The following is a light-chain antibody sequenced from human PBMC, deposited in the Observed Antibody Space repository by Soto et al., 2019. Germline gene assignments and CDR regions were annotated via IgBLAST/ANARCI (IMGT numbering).Light chain of an antibody. CDR2: DAS. Sequence: EIVMTQSPATLSVSPGERATLSCRASQSVSSNLACYQQKPGQAPRLLLYDASTRATAIQTRISGSWSGAECIPTISSQQSEDFAVYYCQQYNNWPRTFGRGTKVEIK. J-gene: IGKJ4*01. CDR3: QQYNNWPRT. CDR1: QSVSSN. V-gene: IGKV3-15*01.